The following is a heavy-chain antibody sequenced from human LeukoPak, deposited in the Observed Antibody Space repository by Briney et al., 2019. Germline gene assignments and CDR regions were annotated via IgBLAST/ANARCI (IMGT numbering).Heavy chain of an antibody. CDR3: ARARIGCCRITSCPAFGY. CDR2: INPNTGNT. Sequence: ASVKVSCKASGYTFTSYDINWVRQATGQGLEWMGWINPNTGNTGYAQSFQGRVTISRNTSMSTAYMELRGLRSDDTAVYYCARARIGCCRITSCPAFGYWGQGTLVTVSS. V-gene: IGHV1-8*03. D-gene: IGHD2-2*03. CDR1: GYTFTSYD. J-gene: IGHJ4*02.